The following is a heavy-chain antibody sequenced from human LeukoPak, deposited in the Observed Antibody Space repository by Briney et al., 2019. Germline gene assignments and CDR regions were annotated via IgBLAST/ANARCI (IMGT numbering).Heavy chain of an antibody. Sequence: GESLKISCKGSGYSFTNYWIGWVRQMPGKGLEWMGIIYPGDSDTRYSPSFQDQVTISADKSISTAYLQWSSLKASDTAMYYCARRHQGYCSGGSCFNWFDPWGQGTLVTVSS. D-gene: IGHD2-15*01. CDR2: IYPGDSDT. V-gene: IGHV5-51*01. J-gene: IGHJ5*02. CDR3: ARRHQGYCSGGSCFNWFDP. CDR1: GYSFTNYW.